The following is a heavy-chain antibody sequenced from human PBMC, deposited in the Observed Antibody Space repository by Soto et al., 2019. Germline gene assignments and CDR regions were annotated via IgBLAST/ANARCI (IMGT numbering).Heavy chain of an antibody. Sequence: ASVKVSCKASGYTFTNYEINWVRQASGQGLEGMGWMNPGSGNTDYAHKFQGRVTMTRNISISTAYMELSRLGSDDTAMYYCARIPIPPQQLVLINWFDPWGQGTLVTTSS. D-gene: IGHD6-13*01. CDR3: ARIPIPPQQLVLINWFDP. CDR2: MNPGSGNT. J-gene: IGHJ5*02. CDR1: GYTFTNYE. V-gene: IGHV1-8*01.